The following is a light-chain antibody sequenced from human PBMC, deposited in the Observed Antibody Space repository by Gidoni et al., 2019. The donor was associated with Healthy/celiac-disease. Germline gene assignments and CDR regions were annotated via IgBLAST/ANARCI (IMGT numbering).Light chain of an antibody. J-gene: IGKJ1*01. V-gene: IGKV1-39*01. CDR2: AAS. Sequence: DIQLTQSPSSLSASVGDRVTITCPASQSISSYLNWYQQKPGKAPKLLIYAASSWQSGVPSRCSGSGSGTYFTLTSSRLQPEDFATYYCQQSYRTPQTFGQGTKVEIK. CDR3: QQSYRTPQT. CDR1: QSISSY.